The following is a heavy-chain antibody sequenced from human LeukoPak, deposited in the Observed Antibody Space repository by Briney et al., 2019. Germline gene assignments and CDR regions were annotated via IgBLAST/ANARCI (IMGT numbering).Heavy chain of an antibody. CDR3: ARLSHDCGDYAYYGMDV. CDR1: GFTFSSYS. Sequence: GGSLRLSCAASGFTFSSYSMNWVRQAPGKGLEWVSSISSSSSYIYYADSVKGRFTISRDNAKNSLYLQMNSLRAEDTAVYYCARLSHDCGDYAYYGMDVWGQGTTVTVSS. J-gene: IGHJ6*02. CDR2: ISSSSSYI. V-gene: IGHV3-21*01. D-gene: IGHD4-17*01.